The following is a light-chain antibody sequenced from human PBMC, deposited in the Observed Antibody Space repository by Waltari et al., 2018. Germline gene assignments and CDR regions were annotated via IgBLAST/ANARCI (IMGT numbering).Light chain of an antibody. CDR3: QQYNTYSRT. J-gene: IGKJ1*01. CDR2: GAS. V-gene: IGKV1-5*01. Sequence: DIQMTQSPSTLSASIRDRVTITCRASQSLSNWLAWYQQKPGKAPKLLIYGASSLESGVPSRFGGSGSGTEFTLTISSLQPDDFATYYCQQYNTYSRTFGQGTTVEVK. CDR1: QSLSNW.